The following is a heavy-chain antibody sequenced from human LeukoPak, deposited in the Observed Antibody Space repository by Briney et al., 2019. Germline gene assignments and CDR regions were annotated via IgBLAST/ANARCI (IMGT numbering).Heavy chain of an antibody. V-gene: IGHV4-61*01. CDR3: ARSPLGYFDD. CDR1: GGXVSSGSSY. Sequence: SETLSLTCTVSGGXVSSGSSYWSWIRQPPGQGLEWIGYIYHSGTTNYNPSLKSRVTISADTSKNQFSLKLSSVTAADTAVYYCARSPLGYFDDWGQGTLVTVSS. CDR2: IYHSGTT. J-gene: IGHJ4*02. D-gene: IGHD7-27*01.